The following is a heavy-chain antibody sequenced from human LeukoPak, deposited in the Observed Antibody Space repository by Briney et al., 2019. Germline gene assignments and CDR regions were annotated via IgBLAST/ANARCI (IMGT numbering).Heavy chain of an antibody. J-gene: IGHJ3*02. CDR1: GGTFSSYA. CDR2: IIPIFGTA. Sequence: SVKVSCKASGGTFSSYAISWVRQAPGQGLEGMGRIIPIFGTANYAQKFQGRVTITSDESTSTAYMELSSLRSEDTAVYYCAKKRVVPAAWYSSSWPHDAFDIWGQGTMVTVSS. D-gene: IGHD6-13*01. V-gene: IGHV1-69*13. CDR3: AKKRVVPAAWYSSSWPHDAFDI.